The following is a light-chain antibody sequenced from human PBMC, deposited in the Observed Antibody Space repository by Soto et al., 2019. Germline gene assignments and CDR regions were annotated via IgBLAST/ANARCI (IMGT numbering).Light chain of an antibody. CDR3: QQYGSSPPFT. V-gene: IGKV3-20*01. CDR2: GAS. CDR1: QRVSSSY. Sequence: EIVLTQSPGTLSLSPGERATLSCRASQRVSSSYLAWYQQKPGQAPRLLIYGASSRATGIPDRFSGSGSGTDFTLTISRLEPEDFAVYFCQQYGSSPPFTFGQGTKV. J-gene: IGKJ2*01.